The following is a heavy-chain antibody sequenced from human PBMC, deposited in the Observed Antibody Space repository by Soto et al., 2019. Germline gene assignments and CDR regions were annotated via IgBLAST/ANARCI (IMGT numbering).Heavy chain of an antibody. CDR2: IIPILGIA. J-gene: IGHJ6*02. CDR3: ARDLGVTTSNGMDV. CDR1: GGTFSSYT. V-gene: IGHV1-69*08. Sequence: QVQLVQSGAEVKKPGSSVKVSCKASGGTFSSYTISWVRQAPGQGLEWMGRIIPILGIANYAQKFQGRVTITADKSTSTADMELSSLRSEDTAVYYCARDLGVTTSNGMDVWGQGTTVTVSS. D-gene: IGHD4-17*01.